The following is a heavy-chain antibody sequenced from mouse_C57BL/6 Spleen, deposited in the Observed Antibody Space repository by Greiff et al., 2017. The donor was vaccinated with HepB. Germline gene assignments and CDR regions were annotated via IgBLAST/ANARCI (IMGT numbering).Heavy chain of an antibody. CDR2: IYPGSGST. CDR3: ARSVPYDYYFDY. Sequence: QVQLKQPGAELVKPGASVKMSCKASGYTFTSYWITWVKQRPGQGLEWIGDIYPGSGSTNYNEKFKSKATLTVDTSSSTAYMQLSSLTSEDSAVYYCARSVPYDYYFDYWGQGTTLTVSS. D-gene: IGHD2-4*01. J-gene: IGHJ2*01. V-gene: IGHV1-55*01. CDR1: GYTFTSYW.